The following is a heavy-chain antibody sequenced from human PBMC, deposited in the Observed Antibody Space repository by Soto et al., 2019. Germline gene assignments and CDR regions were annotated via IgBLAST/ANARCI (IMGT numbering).Heavy chain of an antibody. D-gene: IGHD1-26*01. CDR2: MNPNSGNT. CDR3: AKTLGSLDAFDI. V-gene: IGHV1-8*02. CDR1: GYNFNTFD. Sequence: ASVKVSCKASGYNFNTFDIYWVRQATGHGLEWMGWMNPNSGNTGYADSVKGRFTISRDNSKNTLYLQMNSLRAEDTAVYYCAKTLGSLDAFDIWGQGTMVTVS. J-gene: IGHJ3*02.